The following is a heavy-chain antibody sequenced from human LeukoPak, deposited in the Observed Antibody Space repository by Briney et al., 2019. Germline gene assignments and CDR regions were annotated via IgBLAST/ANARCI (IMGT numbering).Heavy chain of an antibody. CDR3: ARLGYSYGLGYYYYMDV. D-gene: IGHD5-18*01. CDR1: GGSISSYY. Sequence: PSETLSLTCTVSGGSISSYYWSWIRQPPGKGLEWIGYIYYSGSTNYNPSLKSRVTISVDTSKNQFSLKLSSVTAADTAVYYGARLGYSYGLGYYYYMDVWGKGTTVTVSS. V-gene: IGHV4-59*01. CDR2: IYYSGST. J-gene: IGHJ6*03.